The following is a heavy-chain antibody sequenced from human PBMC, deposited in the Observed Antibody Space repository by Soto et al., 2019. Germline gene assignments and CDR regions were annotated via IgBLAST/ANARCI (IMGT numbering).Heavy chain of an antibody. Sequence: ASVKVSCKASGYTFTSYAMHWVRQAPGQRLEWMGWINAGNGNTKYSQKFQGRVTITRDTSASTAYMELSSLRSEDTAVYHCARVGAYYYDSSGYYQNWFDPWGQGTLVTVSS. CDR2: INAGNGNT. CDR3: ARVGAYYYDSSGYYQNWFDP. D-gene: IGHD3-22*01. CDR1: GYTFTSYA. J-gene: IGHJ5*02. V-gene: IGHV1-3*01.